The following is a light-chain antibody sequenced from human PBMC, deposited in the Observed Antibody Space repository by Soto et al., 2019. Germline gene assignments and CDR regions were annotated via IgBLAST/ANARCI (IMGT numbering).Light chain of an antibody. CDR2: DAA. J-gene: IGKJ3*01. Sequence: EIVLTQSPGTLSLSPGDRATLSCRSSQSVTSKSLAWYQHKLGQPPRLLIYDAARRAPGIPDRFRGSGSGTDFTLTISRIEPEDFAVYFCQQFDTSPVTFGPGTKLDF. CDR1: QSVTSKS. V-gene: IGKV3-20*01. CDR3: QQFDTSPVT.